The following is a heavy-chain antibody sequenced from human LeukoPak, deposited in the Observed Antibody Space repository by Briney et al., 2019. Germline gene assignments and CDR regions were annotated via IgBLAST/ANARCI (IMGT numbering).Heavy chain of an antibody. CDR2: VYCSGST. Sequence: SSETLSLTCIVSGGSISNYYWSWIRQPPGKGLEWIGCVYCSGSTNYNPSLKGRVTISVDTSKNQFSLKLSSVTAADTAMYYCAREVVGDAFDVWGQGTVVTVSS. V-gene: IGHV4-59*01. J-gene: IGHJ3*01. CDR3: AREVVGDAFDV. D-gene: IGHD2-15*01. CDR1: GGSISNYY.